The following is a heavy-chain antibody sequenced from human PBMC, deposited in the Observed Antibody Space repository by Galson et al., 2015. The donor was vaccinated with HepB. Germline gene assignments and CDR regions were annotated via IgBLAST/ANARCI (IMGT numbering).Heavy chain of an antibody. CDR2: MNPNSGNT. J-gene: IGHJ6*02. Sequence: SVKVSCKASGYTFTSYDINWVRQATGQGLEWMGWMNPNSGNTGYAQKFQGRVTMTRNTSISTAYMELSSLRSEDTAVYYCARGDWNYVLLAPTNYYYYGMDVWGQGTTVTVSS. CDR1: GYTFTSYD. D-gene: IGHD1-7*01. V-gene: IGHV1-8*01. CDR3: ARGDWNYVLLAPTNYYYYGMDV.